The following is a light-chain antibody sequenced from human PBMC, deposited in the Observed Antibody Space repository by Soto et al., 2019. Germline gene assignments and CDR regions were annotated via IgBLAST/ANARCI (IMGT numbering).Light chain of an antibody. V-gene: IGKV3-20*01. CDR1: QTVNSDY. J-gene: IGKJ4*01. Sequence: ETLSAQSPGAPPLSPGERATLSCRAIQTVNSDYLATYQRKPGQAPRLLLYGASSSATGIPDTFSRSWSGTDCTHTIRRLEREGSDVYYCQQYGSSLGTLDGGTRVEIK. CDR3: QQYGSSLGT. CDR2: GAS.